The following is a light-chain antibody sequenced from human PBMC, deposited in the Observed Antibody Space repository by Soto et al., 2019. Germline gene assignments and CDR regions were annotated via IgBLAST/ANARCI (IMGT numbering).Light chain of an antibody. CDR2: GAS. CDR1: QSVSSN. V-gene: IGKV3-15*01. J-gene: IGKJ1*01. Sequence: EIVMTQSPATLPVSPGERATLSCRASQSVSSNLAWYQQKPGQAPRLLIHGASTRATGIPARFSGSGSGTEFTLTISSLQSEDFAVYYCQQYNNWPPWTFGQGTKV. CDR3: QQYNNWPPWT.